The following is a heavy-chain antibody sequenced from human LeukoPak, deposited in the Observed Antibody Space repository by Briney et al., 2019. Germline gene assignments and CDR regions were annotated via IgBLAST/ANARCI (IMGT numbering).Heavy chain of an antibody. J-gene: IGHJ6*02. CDR2: ISAYNGNT. CDR1: GYTFTSYG. Sequence: ASVKVSCKASGYTFTSYGISWVRQAPGQGLEWMGWISAYNGNTNYAQKLQGRVTMTTDTSTSTAYMELRSLRSDDTAVYYCARVGSAVAGKGPNYGMDVWGQGTTVTVSS. V-gene: IGHV1-18*01. CDR3: ARVGSAVAGKGPNYGMDV. D-gene: IGHD6-19*01.